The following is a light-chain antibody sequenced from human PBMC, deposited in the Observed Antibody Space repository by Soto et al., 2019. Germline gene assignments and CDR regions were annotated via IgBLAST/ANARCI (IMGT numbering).Light chain of an antibody. CDR1: HSIRGW. Sequence: IQMTQSPSTLPASVGDRVTITCRASHSIRGWLAWYQQKPGKAPSLLIYDGSSLQSGVPSSFSGRGSGTLFTLSISSLQPNDFASYYCQQYDTYPYAFGQGTKVEIK. V-gene: IGKV1-5*01. CDR2: DGS. CDR3: QQYDTYPYA. J-gene: IGKJ2*01.